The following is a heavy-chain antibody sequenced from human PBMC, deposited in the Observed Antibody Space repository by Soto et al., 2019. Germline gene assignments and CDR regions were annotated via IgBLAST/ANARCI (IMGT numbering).Heavy chain of an antibody. Sequence: SETLSLTCTVSGGAINSYYWTWIRQPAGKGLEWIGRIYSSGSTKYNPSLQSRVTMSLDTSKNQFSLRLTSVTAADTAVYYCARGQRFSDCFDPWGQGTLVTVSS. J-gene: IGHJ5*02. D-gene: IGHD3-3*01. V-gene: IGHV4-4*07. CDR1: GGAINSYY. CDR2: IYSSGST. CDR3: ARGQRFSDCFDP.